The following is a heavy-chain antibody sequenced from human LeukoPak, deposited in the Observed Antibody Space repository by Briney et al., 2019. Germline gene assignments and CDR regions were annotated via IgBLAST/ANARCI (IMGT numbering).Heavy chain of an antibody. Sequence: GRSLSLSCAVSGFTLSDYYMSWVRQAPGKGLEWVSCISSSGTYTNYADSVKGPLTLSTHNAKNSLYIQMTSLRAEDTAVYYCASGIRDGYSIFDYWGQGALVTVSS. CDR2: ISSSGTYT. J-gene: IGHJ4*02. V-gene: IGHV3-11*06. CDR3: ASGIRDGYSIFDY. CDR1: GFTLSDYY. D-gene: IGHD5-24*01.